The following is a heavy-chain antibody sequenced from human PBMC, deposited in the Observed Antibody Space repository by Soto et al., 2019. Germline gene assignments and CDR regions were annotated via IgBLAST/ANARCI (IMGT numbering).Heavy chain of an antibody. V-gene: IGHV1-18*01. CDR3: ARDPHEYWTSYWFDP. CDR2: ISAYDGKT. D-gene: IGHD3-3*01. J-gene: IGHJ5*02. Sequence: ASVKVSCKAPGYNFNIYGINWVRQAPGQGLELMGWISAYDGKTTYAEKFQGRVTMTTDASTSTAYMELRSLRSDDTAVYYCARDPHEYWTSYWFDPWGQGTLVTAPQ. CDR1: GYNFNIYG.